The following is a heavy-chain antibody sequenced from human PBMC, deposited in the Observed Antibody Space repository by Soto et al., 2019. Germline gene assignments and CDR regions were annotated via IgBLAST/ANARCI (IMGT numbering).Heavy chain of an antibody. D-gene: IGHD6-19*01. V-gene: IGHV4-31*03. CDR3: ARGWLPYFGS. CDR1: GGSITSGGYF. Sequence: QVPLQESGPGLVKPSQTLSLTCSVSGGSITSGGYFWGWVRQLPGKGLEWIGYMHHSGSSHYNPSLKSRLTISLDTSKNLFSLKLDSATAADTAVYYCARGWLPYFGSWGQGTLVTVSS. CDR2: MHHSGSS. J-gene: IGHJ4*02.